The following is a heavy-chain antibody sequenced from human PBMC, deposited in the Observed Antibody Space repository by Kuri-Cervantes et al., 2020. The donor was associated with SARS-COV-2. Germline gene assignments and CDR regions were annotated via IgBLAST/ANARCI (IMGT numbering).Heavy chain of an antibody. V-gene: IGHV4-34*01. CDR1: GGSFSGYY. D-gene: IGHD3-16*01. CDR2: INHSGST. CDR3: AGSPGGVFDC. J-gene: IGHJ4*02. Sequence: ESLKISCAVYGGSFSGYYWSWIRQPPGKGLEWIGEINHSGSTNYNPSLKSRVTISVDTSKHQLSLKLSSVTAADTAVYYCAGSPGGVFDCWGQGTLVTVSS.